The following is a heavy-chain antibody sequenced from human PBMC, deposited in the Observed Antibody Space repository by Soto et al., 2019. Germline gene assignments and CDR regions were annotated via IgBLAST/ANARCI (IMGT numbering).Heavy chain of an antibody. D-gene: IGHD3-3*01. Sequence: SETLSLTCAVYGGSFSGYYWSWIRQPPGKGLEWIGEINHSGSTNYNPSLKSRVTISVDTSKNQFSLKLSSVTAADTAVYYCARGFRYDFWSGYYLYNWFDPWGQGTLVTVSS. CDR2: INHSGST. V-gene: IGHV4-34*01. CDR1: GGSFSGYY. CDR3: ARGFRYDFWSGYYLYNWFDP. J-gene: IGHJ5*02.